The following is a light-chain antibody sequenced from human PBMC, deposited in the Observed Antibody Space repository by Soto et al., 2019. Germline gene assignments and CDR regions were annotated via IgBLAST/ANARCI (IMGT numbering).Light chain of an antibody. CDR2: EVR. CDR3: SSYTSSSTLVV. J-gene: IGLJ2*01. CDR1: MRDVGAYNL. Sequence: QSALTQPASVSGSAGQSITISCSGTMRDVGAYNLVSWYQQHPGTAPKLIIYEVRNRPSGISSRFSGSRSGNTASLTISGLQSEDEGDYYCSSYTSSSTLVVFGGGTKLTVL. V-gene: IGLV2-14*01.